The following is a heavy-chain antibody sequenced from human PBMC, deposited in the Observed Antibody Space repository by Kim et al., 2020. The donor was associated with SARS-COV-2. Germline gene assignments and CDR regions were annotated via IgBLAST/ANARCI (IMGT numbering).Heavy chain of an antibody. J-gene: IGHJ5*02. CDR3: ARDPIPYHRGFNWFDP. V-gene: IGHV1-3*01. Sequence: ASVKVSCKASGYTFTRYALHWVRQAPGQRLEWMGWINEGNGNTRYSQKFQDRVTFIRDTSATTAYMELNSLTFEDTAVYYCARDPIPYHRGFNWFDPWGQGTLVTVSS. CDR1: GYTFTRYA. D-gene: IGHD2-21*01. CDR2: INEGNGNT.